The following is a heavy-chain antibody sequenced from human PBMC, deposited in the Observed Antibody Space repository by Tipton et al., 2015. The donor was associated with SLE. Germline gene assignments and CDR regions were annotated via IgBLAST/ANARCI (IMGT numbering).Heavy chain of an antibody. CDR2: INHSGRT. CDR3: NYYGSGSYYYYYYGMDV. Sequence: TLSLTCAVSGYSISSNYYWGWIRQPPGKGLEWIGTINHSGRTYYNPSLKSRVTVSVDTSKNQFSLKLSSVTAADTAVYYCNYYGSGSYYYYYYGMDVWGQGTTVTVSS. D-gene: IGHD3-10*01. V-gene: IGHV4-38-2*01. J-gene: IGHJ6*02. CDR1: GYSISSNYY.